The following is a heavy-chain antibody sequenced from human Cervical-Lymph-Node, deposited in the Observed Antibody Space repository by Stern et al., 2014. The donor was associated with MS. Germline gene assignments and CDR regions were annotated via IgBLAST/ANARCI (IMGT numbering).Heavy chain of an antibody. Sequence: EQLEESGAEVKKPGASVKVSCKASGYTFTEYAISWVRQAPGQGLEWMGWIGTNIGNTNYAQKFKGRVTLATDTSTSTVYMELRSLRSDDTAMYYCRAGSDAFDIWGQGTMVTVSS. CDR1: GYTFTEYA. CDR2: IGTNIGNT. J-gene: IGHJ3*02. CDR3: RAGSDAFDI. D-gene: IGHD6-13*01. V-gene: IGHV1-18*01.